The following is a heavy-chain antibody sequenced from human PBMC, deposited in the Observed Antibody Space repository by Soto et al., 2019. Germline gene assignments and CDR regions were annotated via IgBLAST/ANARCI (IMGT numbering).Heavy chain of an antibody. CDR3: AKDIDYYYGMGV. Sequence: GALRLSCAASGFTFSSYGMHWVRQAPGKGLEWVAVISYDGSNKYYADSVKGRFTISRDNSKNTLYLQMNSLRAEDTAVYYCAKDIDYYYGMGVWGQGTTVTVSS. CDR2: ISYDGSNK. CDR1: GFTFSSYG. J-gene: IGHJ6*02. D-gene: IGHD3-16*02. V-gene: IGHV3-30*18.